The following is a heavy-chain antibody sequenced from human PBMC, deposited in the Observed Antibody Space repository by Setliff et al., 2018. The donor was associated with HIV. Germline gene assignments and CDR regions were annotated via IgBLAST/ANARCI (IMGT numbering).Heavy chain of an antibody. D-gene: IGHD2-21*01. V-gene: IGHV3-7*03. CDR2: VKQDGTET. CDR3: AKLLGNGGNSDPFDI. CDR1: GFRFRSYW. J-gene: IGHJ3*02. Sequence: GGSLRLSCAASGFRFRSYWMSWVRQAPGKGLESVANVKQDGTETLYADSVKGRFTISRDNSKESLYLQMNSLTTEDTALYYCAKLLGNGGNSDPFDIWGQGTTVTVSS.